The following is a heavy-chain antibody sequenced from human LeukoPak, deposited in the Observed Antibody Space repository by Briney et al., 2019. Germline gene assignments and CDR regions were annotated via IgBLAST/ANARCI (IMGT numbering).Heavy chain of an antibody. CDR3: ARALFDSSGYPSPILDY. CDR2: ISSSGSTI. J-gene: IGHJ4*02. D-gene: IGHD3-22*01. CDR1: GFTFSRYE. Sequence: GGSLRLSCAASGFTFSRYEMNWVRQAPGKGLDWVSYISSSGSTIYYADSVKGRFTISRDNAKNSLYLQMNSLRAEDTAVYYCARALFDSSGYPSPILDYWGQGTLVTVSS. V-gene: IGHV3-48*03.